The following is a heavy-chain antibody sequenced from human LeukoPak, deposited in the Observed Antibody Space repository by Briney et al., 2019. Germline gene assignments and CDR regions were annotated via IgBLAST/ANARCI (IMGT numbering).Heavy chain of an antibody. CDR2: ISAHSDNT. Sequence: ASVKVSCKASGYTFTSYGFSWVRQAPGQGLEWMGWISAHSDNTNYPQKFQGRVTMTTDTSTSTAYTELRSLRSDDTAVYYCARGPRGGIGYFYYMDVWGKGTTVTVS. J-gene: IGHJ6*03. CDR1: GYTFTSYG. V-gene: IGHV1-18*01. D-gene: IGHD3-10*01. CDR3: ARGPRGGIGYFYYMDV.